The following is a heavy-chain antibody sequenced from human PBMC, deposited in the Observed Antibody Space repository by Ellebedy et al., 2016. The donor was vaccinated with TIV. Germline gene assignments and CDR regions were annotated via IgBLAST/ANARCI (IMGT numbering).Heavy chain of an antibody. J-gene: IGHJ4*02. CDR3: ARGGSSGWYWSQGREDY. D-gene: IGHD6-19*01. V-gene: IGHV3-7*01. CDR1: GFTFSSYW. Sequence: GGSLRLSXAASGFTFSSYWMSWVRQAPGKGLEWVANIKQDGSEKYYVDSVKGRFTISRDNAKNSLYLQMNSLRAEDTAVYYCARGGSSGWYWSQGREDYWGQGTLVTVSS. CDR2: IKQDGSEK.